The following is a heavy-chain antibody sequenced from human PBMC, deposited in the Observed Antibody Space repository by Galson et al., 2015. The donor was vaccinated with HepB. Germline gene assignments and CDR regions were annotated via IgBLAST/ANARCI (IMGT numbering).Heavy chain of an antibody. D-gene: IGHD4-11*01. J-gene: IGHJ6*03. CDR2: ISSSGSTI. Sequence: SLRLSCAASGFTFSDYYMSWIRQAPGKGLEWVSYISSSGSTIYYADSVKGRFTISRDNAKNSLYLQMNSLRAEDTAVYYCARTVYSNYAPSFYYYYMDVWGKGTTVTVSS. CDR1: GFTFSDYY. V-gene: IGHV3-11*01. CDR3: ARTVYSNYAPSFYYYYMDV.